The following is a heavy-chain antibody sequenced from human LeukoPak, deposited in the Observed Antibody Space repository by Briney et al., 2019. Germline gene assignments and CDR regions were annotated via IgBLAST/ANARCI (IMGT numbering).Heavy chain of an antibody. Sequence: GGSLRLSCAAPGCTFSSYAMHWVRQAPGKGLEWVAVITYDGSNKYYADSVKGRFTISRDNSKNTLYLQMNSLRAEDTAVYYCARERVPYCSSTSCCTGMSVGYWGQGTLVTVSS. CDR1: GCTFSSYA. CDR2: ITYDGSNK. CDR3: ARERVPYCSSTSCCTGMSVGY. V-gene: IGHV3-30-3*01. J-gene: IGHJ4*02. D-gene: IGHD2-2*02.